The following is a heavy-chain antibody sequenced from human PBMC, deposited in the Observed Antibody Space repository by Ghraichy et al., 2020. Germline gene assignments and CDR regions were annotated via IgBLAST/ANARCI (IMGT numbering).Heavy chain of an antibody. V-gene: IGHV3-30*02. Sequence: GGSLRLSCAASEFTFSSYGMHWVRQAPGKGLEWVAFIRYDGSNKYYADSVKGRFTISRDNSKNTLYLQMNSLRAEDTAVYFCAKDCWQQLYYFDYWGQGTLVTVSP. CDR1: EFTFSSYG. CDR3: AKDCWQQLYYFDY. D-gene: IGHD6-13*01. J-gene: IGHJ4*02. CDR2: IRYDGSNK.